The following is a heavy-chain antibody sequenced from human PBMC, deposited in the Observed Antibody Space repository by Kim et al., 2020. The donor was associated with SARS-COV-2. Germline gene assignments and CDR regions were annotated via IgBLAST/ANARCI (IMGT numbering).Heavy chain of an antibody. J-gene: IGHJ6*01. Sequence: GGSLRLSCAASGFTFSSYEMNWVRQAPGKGLEWVSYISSSGSTIYYADSAKGRFTISSASAKNSLYLQMHSLRVEDTAAYYYARNNLILKVYAASYYGM. D-gene: IGHD2-8*01. V-gene: IGHV3-48*03. CDR2: ISSSGSTI. CDR1: GFTFSSYE. CDR3: ARNNLILKVYAASYYGM.